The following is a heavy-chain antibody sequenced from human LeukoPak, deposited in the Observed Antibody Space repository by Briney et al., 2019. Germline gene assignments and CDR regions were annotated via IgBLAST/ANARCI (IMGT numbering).Heavy chain of an antibody. CDR1: GGSFSGYY. CDR3: ASKTYYYDSGSYYRY. J-gene: IGHJ4*02. D-gene: IGHD3-10*01. Sequence: PSETLSLTCAVYGGSFSGYYWSWLRQPPGKGLEWIGEINHSGSTNYNPSLKSRVTISVDTSKNQFSLKLSSVTAADTAVYYCASKTYYYDSGSYYRYWGQGTLVTVSS. CDR2: INHSGST. V-gene: IGHV4-34*01.